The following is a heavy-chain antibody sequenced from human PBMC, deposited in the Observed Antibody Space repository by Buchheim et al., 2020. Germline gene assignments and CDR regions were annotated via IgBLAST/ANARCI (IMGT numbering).Heavy chain of an antibody. CDR1: GFTFSSYA. V-gene: IGHV3-30*01. Sequence: QVQLVESGGGVVQPGRSLRLSCAASGFTFSSYAMHWVRQAPGKGLEWVAVISYDGSNKYYADSVKGRFTISRDNSKNTLYLQMNSLRAEDTAVYYCARDRSSYGSGTQLGWFDPWGQGTL. J-gene: IGHJ5*02. CDR3: ARDRSSYGSGTQLGWFDP. CDR2: ISYDGSNK. D-gene: IGHD3-10*01.